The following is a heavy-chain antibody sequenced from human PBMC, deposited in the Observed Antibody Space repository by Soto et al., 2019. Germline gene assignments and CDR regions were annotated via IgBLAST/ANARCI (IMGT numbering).Heavy chain of an antibody. J-gene: IGHJ6*02. Sequence: QVQLVQSGAEVKKPGSSVKVSCKASGGTFGSYAITWVRRAPGQGLEWLGGIIPILNSPAYAQKFKARVVITADEITNTAYMELNSLRFDDTAVYYCAREAPYCTSATCPKFYAMDVWGQGTTVTVAS. CDR1: GGTFGSYA. CDR3: AREAPYCTSATCPKFYAMDV. V-gene: IGHV1-69*01. CDR2: IIPILNSP. D-gene: IGHD2-2*01.